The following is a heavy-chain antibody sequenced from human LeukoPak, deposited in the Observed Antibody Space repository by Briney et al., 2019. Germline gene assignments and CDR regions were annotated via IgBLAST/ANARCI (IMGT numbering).Heavy chain of an antibody. Sequence: DPSETLSLTCTVSGGSISSYYWSWIRQPAGKGLEWIGRIYTSGSTNYNPSLKSRVTVSVDTSKNQFSLKLSSVTAADTAVYYCARGAYYYDSSGENWFDPWGQGTLVTVSS. CDR1: GGSISSYY. CDR3: ARGAYYYDSSGENWFDP. J-gene: IGHJ5*02. CDR2: IYTSGST. D-gene: IGHD3-22*01. V-gene: IGHV4-4*07.